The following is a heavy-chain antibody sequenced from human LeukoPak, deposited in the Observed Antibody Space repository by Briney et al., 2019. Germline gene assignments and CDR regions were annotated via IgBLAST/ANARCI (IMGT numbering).Heavy chain of an antibody. CDR2: ISYDGSNK. J-gene: IGHJ6*02. V-gene: IGHV3-30*04. CDR1: GFTFSSYA. Sequence: GRSLRLSCAASGFTFSSYAMHWVRQAPGKGLEWVAVISYDGSNKYYADSVKGRFTISRDNSKNTLYLQMNSLRAGDTAVYYCAKDQHGMDVWGQGTTVTVSS. CDR3: AKDQHGMDV.